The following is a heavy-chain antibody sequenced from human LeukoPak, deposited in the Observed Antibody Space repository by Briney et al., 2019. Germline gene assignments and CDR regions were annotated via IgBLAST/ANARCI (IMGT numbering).Heavy chain of an antibody. D-gene: IGHD3-22*01. CDR2: ISAYNGNT. Sequence: ASVKVSCKASGYTFTSYGISWVRQAPGQGLEWMGWISAYNGNTNYAQKLQGRVTMTTDTSTSTAYMELRSLRSDDTAVYYCARDLRAYYYDSSGYYFDYWGQGTLVTVSS. V-gene: IGHV1-18*01. CDR3: ARDLRAYYYDSSGYYFDY. J-gene: IGHJ4*02. CDR1: GYTFTSYG.